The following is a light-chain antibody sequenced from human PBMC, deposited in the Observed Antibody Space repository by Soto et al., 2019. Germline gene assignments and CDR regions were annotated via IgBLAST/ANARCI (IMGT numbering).Light chain of an antibody. V-gene: IGLV4-69*01. CDR2: LDDEGSH. J-gene: IGLJ2*01. Sequence: QAVLTQSPSASASLGASVKLTCTLSIGHSAYAIAWHQQQPEKGPRYLMKLDDEGSHIKGDGVPDRFSGSSSGAERYLTISGLQSEDEATYYCQTWSGGTVRFGGGTKLTVL. CDR1: IGHSAYA. CDR3: QTWSGGTVR.